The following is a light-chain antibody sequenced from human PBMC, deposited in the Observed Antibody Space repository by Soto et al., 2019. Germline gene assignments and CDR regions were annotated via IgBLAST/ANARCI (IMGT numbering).Light chain of an antibody. V-gene: IGKV1-17*01. CDR2: AAI. J-gene: IGKJ1*01. CDR1: VGIRDA. CDR3: LEHNVCPWT. Sequence: DIEMTQSPSSLSASVGDRVTITCRASVGIRDALVWYQHKPGKAPKRLIYAAISLQSGVPLRFSGSGFGTEFTLTISSLQPEDFATYYCLEHNVCPWTFGQGTKVEI.